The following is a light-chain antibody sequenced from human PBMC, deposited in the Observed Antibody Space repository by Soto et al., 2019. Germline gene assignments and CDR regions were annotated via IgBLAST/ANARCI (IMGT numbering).Light chain of an antibody. CDR2: EGN. Sequence: ALTQPASVSESPGQSITISCTGTSSDVGTYNLVTWYQQHPGEAPKLIIYEGNKRPSGVSNRFSASKSGNTASLTISGLLAEDEADYYCCSYAPSRTLLFGGGT. CDR3: CSYAPSRTLL. V-gene: IGLV2-23*01. CDR1: SSDVGTYNL. J-gene: IGLJ2*01.